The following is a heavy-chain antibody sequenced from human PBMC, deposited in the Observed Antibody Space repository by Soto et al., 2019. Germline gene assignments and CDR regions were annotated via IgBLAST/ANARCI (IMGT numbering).Heavy chain of an antibody. J-gene: IGHJ4*02. CDR3: VREGGDSSGYYFAY. Sequence: QVQLVQSGAEVKEPGASVKVSCKASGYTFASYGISWVRQAPGQGLEWMGWISAYNGNTNYAQKLQGRVTMTRDTSTSTAYMDLRSLRSDDTALYYCVREGGDSSGYYFAYWGQGTLVTVSS. CDR2: ISAYNGNT. CDR1: GYTFASYG. V-gene: IGHV1-18*01. D-gene: IGHD3-22*01.